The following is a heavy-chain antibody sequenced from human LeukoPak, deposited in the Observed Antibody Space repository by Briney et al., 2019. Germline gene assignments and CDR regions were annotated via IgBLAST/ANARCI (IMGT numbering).Heavy chain of an antibody. J-gene: IGHJ4*02. CDR2: IKQGGSEE. CDR1: GFSFSSHW. Sequence: GGSLRLSCAASGFSFSSHWMSWVRRAPGKGLEWVADIKQGGSEEIYLDSVNGRFTISRDDATKSVYLQMNSLRVEDTGLYYCARGPSYDSRCDYLDSWGQGTLVTVSS. CDR3: ARGPSYDSRCDYLDS. D-gene: IGHD3-16*01. V-gene: IGHV3-7*01.